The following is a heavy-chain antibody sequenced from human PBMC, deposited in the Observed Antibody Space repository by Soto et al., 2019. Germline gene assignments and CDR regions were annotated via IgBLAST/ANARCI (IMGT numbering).Heavy chain of an antibody. J-gene: IGHJ6*02. CDR2: ISYDGSNK. D-gene: IGHD1-26*01. CDR3: ARSSGSPEGAYYGMDV. V-gene: IGHV3-30*03. Sequence: PGGSLRLSCAASGFTFSSYGMHWVRQAPGKGLEWVAVISYDGSNKYYADSVKGRFTISRDNSKNTLYLQMNSLRAEDTAVYYCARSSGSPEGAYYGMDVWGQGTTVTV. CDR1: GFTFSSYG.